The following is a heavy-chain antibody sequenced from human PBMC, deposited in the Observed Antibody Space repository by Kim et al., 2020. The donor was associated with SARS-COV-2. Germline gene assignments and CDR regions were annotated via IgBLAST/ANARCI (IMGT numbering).Heavy chain of an antibody. CDR3: ARIDDAAAIAGPPYYYYGMDV. CDR2: INPNSGGT. J-gene: IGHJ6*02. V-gene: IGHV1-2*02. Sequence: ASVKVSCKASGYTFTGYYMHWVRQAPGQGLEWMGWINPNSGGTNYAQKFQGRVTMTRDTSISTAYMELSRLRSDDTAVYYCARIDDAAAIAGPPYYYYGMDVWGQGTTVTVSS. D-gene: IGHD2-2*01. CDR1: GYTFTGYY.